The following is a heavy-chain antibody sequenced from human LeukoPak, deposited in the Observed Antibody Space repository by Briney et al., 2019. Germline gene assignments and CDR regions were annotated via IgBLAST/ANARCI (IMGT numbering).Heavy chain of an antibody. CDR2: IPYSAIT. J-gene: IGHJ5*02. Sequence: SETLSLTCAVFGFPISSGFSWAWIRQSPGKGLDWIASIPYSAITYYKPSLESRLFISADTSKNQFSVRLTSVTAADTAVYYCARVGAVPGIDPWGQGILVTVSS. CDR3: ARVGAVPGIDP. V-gene: IGHV4-38-2*01. CDR1: GFPISSGFS. D-gene: IGHD3-16*01.